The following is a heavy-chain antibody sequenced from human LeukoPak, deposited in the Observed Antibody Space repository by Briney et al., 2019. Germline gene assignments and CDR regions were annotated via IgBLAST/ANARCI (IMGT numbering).Heavy chain of an antibody. Sequence: GGSLRLSCAASGFTFGSYGMHWVRQAPGKGLEWVANIKQDGSERYYVDSVKGRFTISRDNAKNSLYLQMNSLRAEDTAVYYCAKDYVLRYFPYWGQGTLVTVSS. CDR1: GFTFGSYG. CDR3: AKDYVLRYFPY. D-gene: IGHD3-9*01. J-gene: IGHJ4*02. V-gene: IGHV3-7*03. CDR2: IKQDGSER.